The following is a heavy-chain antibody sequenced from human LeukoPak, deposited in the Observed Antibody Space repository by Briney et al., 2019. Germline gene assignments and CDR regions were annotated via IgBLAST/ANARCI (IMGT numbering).Heavy chain of an antibody. J-gene: IGHJ4*02. V-gene: IGHV3-30*04. CDR3: GRDEDIVVVPAAIGFDY. CDR1: GFTFSSYA. CDR2: ISYDGSNK. Sequence: PGRSLRLSCAASGFTFSSYAMHWVRQAPGKGLEWVAVISYDGSNKYYADSVKGRFTISRDNSKNTLYLQMNSLRAEDTAVYYCGRDEDIVVVPAAIGFDYWGQGTLVTVSS. D-gene: IGHD2-2*01.